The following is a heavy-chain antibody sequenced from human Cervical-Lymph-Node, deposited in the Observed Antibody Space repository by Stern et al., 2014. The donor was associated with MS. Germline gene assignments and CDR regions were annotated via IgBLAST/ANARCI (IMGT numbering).Heavy chain of an antibody. V-gene: IGHV1-18*01. Sequence: QVQLVQSGGEVKKPGASVKVSCKASGYTFTSYGIRWVREAPGQGLEWMGWISAYNGNTTYAQKLQGRVTMTTDTSTSTAYMELRSLRSDDTAVYYCARVDSSGYYKDAFDIWGQGTMVTVSS. CDR1: GYTFTSYG. D-gene: IGHD3-22*01. CDR2: ISAYNGNT. CDR3: ARVDSSGYYKDAFDI. J-gene: IGHJ3*02.